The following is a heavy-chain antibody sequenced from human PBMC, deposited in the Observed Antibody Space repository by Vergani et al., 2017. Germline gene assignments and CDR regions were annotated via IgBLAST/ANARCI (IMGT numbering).Heavy chain of an antibody. Sequence: EVQLVESGGGLVKPGGSLRLSCAVSGFTFSNAWMSWVRQAPGKGLEWVGRIKSKTDGGTTDYAAPVKGRFTISRDDSKNTLYLQMNSLKTEDTAVYYCTTVDSVLDPPAGGGDYWGQGTLVTVSS. D-gene: IGHD3-22*01. CDR2: IKSKTDGGTT. CDR1: GFTFSNAW. J-gene: IGHJ4*02. V-gene: IGHV3-15*01. CDR3: TTVDSVLDPPAGGGDY.